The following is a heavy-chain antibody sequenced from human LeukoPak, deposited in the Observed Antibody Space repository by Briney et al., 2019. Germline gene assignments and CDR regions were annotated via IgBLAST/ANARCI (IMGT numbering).Heavy chain of an antibody. CDR3: AKDLDSSGDSY. V-gene: IGHV3-30*18. D-gene: IGHD3-22*01. CDR1: GFTFSSFG. Sequence: GGSLRLSCAVSGFTFSSFGMNWVRQAPGKGLEWVAVILNNGDNYYADSVKGRFTISRDNSKSTLYLQMNSLRAEDTAVYFCAKDLDSSGDSYWGQGTLVTVSS. CDR2: ILNNGDN. J-gene: IGHJ4*02.